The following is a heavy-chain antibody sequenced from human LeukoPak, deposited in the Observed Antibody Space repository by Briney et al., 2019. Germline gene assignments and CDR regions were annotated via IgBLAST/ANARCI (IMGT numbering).Heavy chain of an antibody. CDR3: AKDMGEDGSYYLDY. J-gene: IGHJ4*02. Sequence: GGSLRLSCAASGFTFSSYSMSWVRQAPGKGLEWVSAISGSGARTYYAGSVKGRFTISRDTSKNTLYLQMNSLRAEDTAVYYCAKDMGEDGSYYLDYWGQGTLVTVSS. CDR1: GFTFSSYS. D-gene: IGHD1-26*01. CDR2: ISGSGART. V-gene: IGHV3-23*01.